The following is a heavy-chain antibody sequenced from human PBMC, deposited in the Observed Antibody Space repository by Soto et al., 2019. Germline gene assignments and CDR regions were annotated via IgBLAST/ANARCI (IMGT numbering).Heavy chain of an antibody. CDR3: ARDSGYNWNYYYYYYGMDV. CDR1: GFTFSSYG. J-gene: IGHJ6*02. CDR2: IWYDGSNK. Sequence: GGSLRLSCAASGFTFSSYGMHWVRQAPGKGLDWVAVIWYDGSNKYYADSVKGRFTISRDNSKNTLYLQMNSLRAEDTAVYYCARDSGYNWNYYYYYYGMDVWGQGTTVTVSS. D-gene: IGHD1-7*01. V-gene: IGHV3-33*01.